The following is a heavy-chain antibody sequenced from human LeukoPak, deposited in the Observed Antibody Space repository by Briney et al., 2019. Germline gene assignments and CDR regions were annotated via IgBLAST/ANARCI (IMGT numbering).Heavy chain of an antibody. CDR2: ISSSSSTI. CDR3: ARGPYDFWSGPIYYYYFYMDV. CDR1: GFTFSNYN. V-gene: IGHV3-48*01. J-gene: IGHJ6*03. Sequence: GGSLRLSCAASGFTFSNYNMNWVRQAPGKGLEGVSYISSSSSTIYYADSVKGRFTISRDNAKNSLYLQMNSLRAEDTAVYYCARGPYDFWSGPIYYYYFYMDVWGKGTTVTVSS. D-gene: IGHD3-3*01.